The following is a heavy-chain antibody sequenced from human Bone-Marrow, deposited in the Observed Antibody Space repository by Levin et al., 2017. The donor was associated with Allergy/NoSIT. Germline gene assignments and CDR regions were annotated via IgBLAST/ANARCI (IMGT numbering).Heavy chain of an antibody. Sequence: LSLTCEASGFTFSSYAMSWVRQAPGKGLEWVSAISGSGGSTYYADSVKGRFTISRDNSKNTLYLQMNSLRAEDTAVYYCAKPPKGVFDYWGQGTLVTVSS. D-gene: IGHD3-16*01. V-gene: IGHV3-23*01. CDR2: ISGSGGST. J-gene: IGHJ4*02. CDR3: AKPPKGVFDY. CDR1: GFTFSSYA.